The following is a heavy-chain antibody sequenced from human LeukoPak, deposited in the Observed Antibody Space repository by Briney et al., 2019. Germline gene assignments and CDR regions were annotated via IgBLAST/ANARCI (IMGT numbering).Heavy chain of an antibody. CDR1: GFTFSTYW. D-gene: IGHD5-24*01. CDR3: ARDGRYGNFDF. CDR2: VNTDGSST. J-gene: IGHJ4*02. Sequence: LPGGSLRLSCAASGFTFSTYWMHWVRQAPGKGLVWVSRVNTDGSSTIYADSVKGRFTISRDNAKNTLYLQMNSLRAEDTAVYSCARDGRYGNFDFWGQGTLVTVPS. V-gene: IGHV3-74*01.